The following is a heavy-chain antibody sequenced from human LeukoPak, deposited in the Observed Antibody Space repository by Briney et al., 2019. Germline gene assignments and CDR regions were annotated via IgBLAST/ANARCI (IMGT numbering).Heavy chain of an antibody. J-gene: IGHJ4*02. CDR2: IYYSGST. D-gene: IGHD6-19*01. CDR1: GGSISSYY. Sequence: PSETLSLTCTVSGGSISSYYWSWIRQPPGKGLEWIGYIYYSGSTNYNPSLKSRVTISVDTSKNQFSLKLSSVTAADTAVYYCASRIAVAGTTGGLDYWGQGTLVTVSS. CDR3: ASRIAVAGTTGGLDY. V-gene: IGHV4-59*01.